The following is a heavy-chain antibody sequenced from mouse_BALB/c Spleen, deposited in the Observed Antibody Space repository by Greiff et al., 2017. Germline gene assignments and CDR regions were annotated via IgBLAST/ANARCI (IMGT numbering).Heavy chain of an antibody. Sequence: EVQLQESGAELVKPGASVKLSCTASGFNIKDTYMHWVKQRPEQGLEWIGRIDPANGNTKYDPKFQGKATITADTSSNTAYLQLSSLTSEDTAVYYCASVWDGDFAYWGQGTLVTVSA. CDR1: GFNIKDTY. J-gene: IGHJ3*01. CDR3: ASVWDGDFAY. V-gene: IGHV14-3*02. CDR2: IDPANGNT. D-gene: IGHD4-1*01.